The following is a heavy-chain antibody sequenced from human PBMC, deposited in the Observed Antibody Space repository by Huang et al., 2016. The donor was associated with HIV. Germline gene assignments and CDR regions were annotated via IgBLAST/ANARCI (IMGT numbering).Heavy chain of an antibody. V-gene: IGHV4-39*01. D-gene: IGHD3-10*01. Sequence: QLQLQESGPGLVKPSETLSLTCTVSGGSVSSTNYYWGWIRQPPGQGLEWIGTIYYTGSTYYNTSLKGRVTISVDTAKNQFYLKVTSVTAADTALYDCARPPGSGILGGWFDPWGQGALVTVSS. J-gene: IGHJ5*02. CDR2: IYYTGST. CDR1: GGSVSSTNYY. CDR3: ARPPGSGILGGWFDP.